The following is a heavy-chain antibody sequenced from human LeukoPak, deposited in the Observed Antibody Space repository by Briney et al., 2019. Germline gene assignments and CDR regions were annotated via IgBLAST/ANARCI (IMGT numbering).Heavy chain of an antibody. CDR1: GGSISSSSYY. D-gene: IGHD3-3*01. CDR3: ARVRFLEWLPEGNWFDP. J-gene: IGHJ5*02. Sequence: PSETLSLTCTVSGGSISSSSYYWGWIRQPPGTGLEWIGGIYYSGSTYYNPSLKSRVTISVDTSKNQFSLKLSSVTAADTAVYYCARVRFLEWLPEGNWFDPWGQGTLVTVSS. V-gene: IGHV4-39*01. CDR2: IYYSGST.